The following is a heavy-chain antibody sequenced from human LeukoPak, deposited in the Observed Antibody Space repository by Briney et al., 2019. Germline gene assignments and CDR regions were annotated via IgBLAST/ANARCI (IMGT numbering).Heavy chain of an antibody. CDR2: IIPIFGTA. CDR1: GGTFSSYA. CDR3: ARAGGHCGGDCFDY. J-gene: IGHJ4*02. D-gene: IGHD2-21*01. Sequence: SVKVSCKASGGTFSSYAISWVRQAPGQGLEWMGGIIPIFGTANYAQKFQGRVTITTDESTSTAYTELSSLRSEDTAVYYCARAGGHCGGDCFDYWGQGTLVTVSS. V-gene: IGHV1-69*05.